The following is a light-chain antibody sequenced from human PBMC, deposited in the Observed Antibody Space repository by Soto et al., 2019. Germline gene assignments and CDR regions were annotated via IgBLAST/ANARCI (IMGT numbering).Light chain of an antibody. J-gene: IGKJ3*01. CDR1: QSVSSK. V-gene: IGKV3-15*01. Sequence: EIVMTQSPATLSVSPGEGATLSCRASQSVSSKLAWYQQKPGQAPRLLIYGASTRATGIPARFSGSESGTEFALTISSLQSEDFTVYYCQQYDNWPFTFGPGTKVDIK. CDR2: GAS. CDR3: QQYDNWPFT.